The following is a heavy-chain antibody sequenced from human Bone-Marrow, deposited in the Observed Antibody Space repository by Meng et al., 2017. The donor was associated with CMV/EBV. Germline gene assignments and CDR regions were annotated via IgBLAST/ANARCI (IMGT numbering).Heavy chain of an antibody. CDR3: ARALTRATIFGVENYYGMDV. D-gene: IGHD3-3*01. V-gene: IGHV1-69*02. Sequence: SVKVSCKASGGTFSSYTISWVRQAPGQGLEWMGRIIPILGIANYAQKFQGRVTITADKSTSTAYMELRSLRSDDTAVYYCARALTRATIFGVENYYGMDVWGQGTTVTVSS. CDR1: GGTFSSYT. CDR2: IIPILGIA. J-gene: IGHJ6*02.